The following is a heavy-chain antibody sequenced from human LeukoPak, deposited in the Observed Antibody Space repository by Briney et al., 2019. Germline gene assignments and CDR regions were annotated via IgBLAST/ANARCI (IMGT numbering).Heavy chain of an antibody. CDR2: INHSGST. V-gene: IGHV4-34*01. Sequence: PSETLSLTCAVYGGSFSGYYWSWIRQPPGKGLEWIGEINHSGSTNYNPSLKSRVTISVDTSKNQFSLKLSSVTAADTAVYYCARRGAFTMVRGAPDYWGQGTLVTVSS. J-gene: IGHJ4*02. D-gene: IGHD3-10*01. CDR3: ARRGAFTMVRGAPDY. CDR1: GGSFSGYY.